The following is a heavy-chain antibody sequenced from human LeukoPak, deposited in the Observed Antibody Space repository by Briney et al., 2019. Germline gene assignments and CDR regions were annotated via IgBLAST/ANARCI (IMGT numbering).Heavy chain of an antibody. V-gene: IGHV3-30*18. J-gene: IGHJ4*02. Sequence: QPGGSLRLSCAASGFTFSSYSMNWVRQAPGKGLEWVAVISYDGSNKYYADSVKGRFTISRDNSKNTLYLQMNSLRAEDTAVYYCAKDGYGYYYGSGSPHPGYWGQGTLVTVSS. CDR1: GFTFSSYS. D-gene: IGHD3-10*01. CDR2: ISYDGSNK. CDR3: AKDGYGYYYGSGSPHPGY.